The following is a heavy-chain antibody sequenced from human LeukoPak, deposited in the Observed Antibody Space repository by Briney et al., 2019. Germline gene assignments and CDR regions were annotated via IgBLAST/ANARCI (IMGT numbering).Heavy chain of an antibody. CDR3: AKAGRGGAITMVRGVKGDYYYMDV. CDR1: GFTFSSYG. D-gene: IGHD3-10*01. V-gene: IGHV3-23*01. J-gene: IGHJ6*03. Sequence: GRSLRLSCAASGFTFSSYGMSWVRQAPGKGLEWISAMSGSGGSTYYADSVKGRFTISRDNSKNTLYLQMNSLRVEDTAVYYCAKAGRGGAITMVRGVKGDYYYMDVWGKGTTVTISS. CDR2: MSGSGGST.